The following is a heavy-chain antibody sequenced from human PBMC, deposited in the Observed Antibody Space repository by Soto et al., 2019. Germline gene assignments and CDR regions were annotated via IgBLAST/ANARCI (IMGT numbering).Heavy chain of an antibody. CDR2: IYYSGST. D-gene: IGHD5-12*01. V-gene: IGHV4-31*03. Sequence: SLTLSLTCTVSGGSISSGGYYWSWIRQHPGKGLEWIGYIYYSGSTYYNPSLKSRVTISVDTSKNQFSLKLSSVTAADTAVYYCARDRGDGYNNAFDIWGQGTMVTVSS. CDR3: ARDRGDGYNNAFDI. CDR1: GGSISSGGYY. J-gene: IGHJ3*02.